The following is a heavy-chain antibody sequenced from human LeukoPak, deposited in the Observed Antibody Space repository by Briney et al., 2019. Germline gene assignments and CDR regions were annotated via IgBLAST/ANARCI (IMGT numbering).Heavy chain of an antibody. CDR2: INNSGDRR. CDR3: ARGWYNFDY. D-gene: IGHD6-19*01. V-gene: IGHV3-23*01. CDR1: GFIFSNYA. Sequence: QPGGSLRLSCAASGFIFSNYAMSWVRQAPGKGLEWVSGINNSGDRRFYADSVKGRFTISRDNSKNTLYLQMNSLRAEDTAVYYCARGWYNFDYWGQGTRVTVSS. J-gene: IGHJ4*02.